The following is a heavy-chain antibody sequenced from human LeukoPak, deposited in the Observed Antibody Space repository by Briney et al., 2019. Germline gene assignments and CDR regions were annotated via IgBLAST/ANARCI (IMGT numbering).Heavy chain of an antibody. J-gene: IGHJ4*02. D-gene: IGHD3-10*01. Sequence: GGSLRLSCAASGFTVSSNYMSWVRQAPGKGLEWVSVIYSGGSTYYADSVKGRFTISRDYAKNSLYLQMNSLRVEDTAVYYCAKVAKYYYGPETYYFFEQWGQGTPVTASS. CDR2: IYSGGST. CDR3: AKVAKYYYGPETYYFFEQ. CDR1: GFTVSSNY. V-gene: IGHV3-53*01.